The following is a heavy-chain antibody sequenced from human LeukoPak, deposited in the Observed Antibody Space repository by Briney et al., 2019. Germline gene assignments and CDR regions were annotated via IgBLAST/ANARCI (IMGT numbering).Heavy chain of an antibody. Sequence: GGSLRLSCAASGFTFSSYAMSWVRQAPGKGLEWVSAISGSGGSTYYADSVKGRFTISRDNSKNTLYLQMNSLRAEDTAVYYCAKGLEVTMIVAKYMPGIDPWGQGTLVTVPS. V-gene: IGHV3-23*01. CDR1: GFTFSSYA. CDR3: AKGLEVTMIVAKYMPGIDP. CDR2: ISGSGGST. J-gene: IGHJ5*02. D-gene: IGHD3-22*01.